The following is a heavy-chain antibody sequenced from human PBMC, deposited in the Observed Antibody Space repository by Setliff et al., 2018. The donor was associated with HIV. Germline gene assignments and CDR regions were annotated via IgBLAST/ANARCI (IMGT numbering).Heavy chain of an antibody. D-gene: IGHD1-26*01. J-gene: IGHJ4*02. CDR1: GYTFTDYY. Sequence: RASVKVSCKASGYTFTDYYIHWVRQAPGQGPEWMGWINPNSGGTNYAQNLQGRVTMTRDTSISTAYMELSRLKSDDTAVYSCASTLIKGGSFYFDYWGQGTLVTVSS. V-gene: IGHV1-2*02. CDR3: ASTLIKGGSFYFDY. CDR2: INPNSGGT.